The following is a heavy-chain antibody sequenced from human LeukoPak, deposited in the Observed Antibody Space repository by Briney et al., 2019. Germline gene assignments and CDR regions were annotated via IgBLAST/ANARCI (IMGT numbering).Heavy chain of an antibody. CDR2: ISPAGAT. Sequence: GGSLRLSCAASGFTLNNFDIHWVRQVTGRGLEWVSTISPAGATFYSVSVEGRFTISREDAKNSVFLQMNSLTGADTALYHCTRGRGYSDLRSAWNWLAPWGQGTRVTVST. V-gene: IGHV3-13*01. CDR1: GFTLNNFD. CDR3: TRGRGYSDLRSAWNWLAP. D-gene: IGHD3-3*01. J-gene: IGHJ5*02.